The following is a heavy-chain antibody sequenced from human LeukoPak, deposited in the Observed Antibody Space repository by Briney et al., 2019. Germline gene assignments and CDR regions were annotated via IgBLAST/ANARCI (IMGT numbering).Heavy chain of an antibody. Sequence: GGSLRLSCAASGFIFSSYAMHWVRQAPGKGLEWVAVISYDGSNKYHADSVKGRFTISRDNSKNTVYLQMNSLRVEDTAVYYCARDRGYSYGRNYYYYYGMDVWGQGTTVTVSS. CDR2: ISYDGSNK. D-gene: IGHD5-18*01. V-gene: IGHV3-30-3*01. J-gene: IGHJ6*02. CDR3: ARDRGYSYGRNYYYYYGMDV. CDR1: GFIFSSYA.